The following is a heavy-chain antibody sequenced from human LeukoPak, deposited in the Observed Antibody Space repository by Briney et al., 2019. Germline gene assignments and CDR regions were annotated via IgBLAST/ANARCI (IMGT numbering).Heavy chain of an antibody. CDR1: EFTFSSYA. Sequence: GGSLRLSCAASEFTFSSYAMHWVRQAPGKGLEWVAVISYDGSNKVYADSVKGRFTISRDNAKNSLYLQMNGLRAEDTAVYYCARITHVLRFLEWLGAFDIWGQGTMVTVSS. CDR3: ARITHVLRFLEWLGAFDI. J-gene: IGHJ3*02. D-gene: IGHD3-3*01. V-gene: IGHV3-30-3*01. CDR2: ISYDGSNK.